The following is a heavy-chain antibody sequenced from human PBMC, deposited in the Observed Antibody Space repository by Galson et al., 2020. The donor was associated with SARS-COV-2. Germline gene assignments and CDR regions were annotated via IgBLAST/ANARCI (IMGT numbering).Heavy chain of an antibody. CDR2: ISAYNGNT. CDR1: GYTFTSYG. D-gene: IGHD3-3*01. CDR3: ARDKRPYYDFWSGYYIKAPGPDYYYYGMDV. Sequence: ASVKVSCKASGYTFTSYGISWVRQAPGQGLEWMGWISAYNGNTNYAQKPQGRVTMTTDTSTSTAYMELRSLRSDDTAVYYCARDKRPYYDFWSGYYIKAPGPDYYYYGMDVWGQGTTVTVSS. J-gene: IGHJ6*02. V-gene: IGHV1-18*01.